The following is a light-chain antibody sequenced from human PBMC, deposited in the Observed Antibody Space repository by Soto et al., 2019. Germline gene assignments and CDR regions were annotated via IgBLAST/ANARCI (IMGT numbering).Light chain of an antibody. CDR3: CSYTSDNTRV. J-gene: IGLJ3*02. Sequence: QSVLTQPASVSGSPGQSITISCTGTSSDVGTYNLVSWYQQHPGKAPKLMIYEATKRPSGVSDRFSGSKSGNTASLTISGFQAVDEADYYCCSYTSDNTRVFGGGTKLTVL. CDR1: SSDVGTYNL. CDR2: EAT. V-gene: IGLV2-23*01.